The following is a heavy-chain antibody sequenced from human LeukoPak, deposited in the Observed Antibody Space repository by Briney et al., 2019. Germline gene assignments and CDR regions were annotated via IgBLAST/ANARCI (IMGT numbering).Heavy chain of an antibody. CDR1: GGTFSSYA. V-gene: IGHV1-69*04. Sequence: ASVKVSCKASGGTFSSYAISWVRQAPGQGLEWMGRIIPIFGIANYAQKFQGRVTIAADKSTSPAYMELSSLRSEDTAVHYCARAPIQLWLLGPSEGTNWFDPWGQGTLVTVSS. J-gene: IGHJ5*02. D-gene: IGHD5-18*01. CDR3: ARAPIQLWLLGPSEGTNWFDP. CDR2: IIPIFGIA.